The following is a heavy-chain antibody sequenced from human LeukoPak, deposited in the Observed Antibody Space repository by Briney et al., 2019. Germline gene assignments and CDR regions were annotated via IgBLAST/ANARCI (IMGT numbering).Heavy chain of an antibody. CDR1: GGSISSSSYY. D-gene: IGHD1-26*01. Sequence: SETLSLTCTVSGGSISSSSYYWDWIRQPPGKGLEWIGSIYYSGSTYYNPSLKSRVTISVATSKNQFSLNLTSVTAADTAVYYCARQISGSYRWGFDYWGQGTLVTVSS. CDR3: ARQISGSYRWGFDY. J-gene: IGHJ4*02. CDR2: IYYSGST. V-gene: IGHV4-39*01.